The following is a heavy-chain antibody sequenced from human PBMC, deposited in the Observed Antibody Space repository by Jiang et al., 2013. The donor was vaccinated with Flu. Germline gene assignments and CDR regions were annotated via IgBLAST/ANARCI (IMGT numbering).Heavy chain of an antibody. CDR2: IFYSGST. Sequence: GSGLVKPSETLSLTCTVTGGSVSNDDFHWSWLRQHPGKGLEWIGYIFYSGSTSYNPSLESRVVISVDTSKNQFSLRLKSVTAADTAVYYCARDRWRGPGAFFDSWGQGTLVTASP. D-gene: IGHD5-24*01. CDR1: GGSVSNDDFH. CDR3: ARDRWRGPGAFFDS. J-gene: IGHJ4*02. V-gene: IGHV4-31*03.